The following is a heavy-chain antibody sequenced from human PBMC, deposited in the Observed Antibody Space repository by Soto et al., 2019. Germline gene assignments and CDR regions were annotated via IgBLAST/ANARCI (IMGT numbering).Heavy chain of an antibody. J-gene: IGHJ4*02. V-gene: IGHV4-30-2*01. CDR2: IYHSGST. CDR3: ARAQSGALDY. Sequence: SQTLCLPCAFSGGSIXSGGCSLSCIRQPPGKGLEWIGYIYHSGSTYYNPSLKSRVTISVDRSKNQFSLKLSSVTAADTAVYYGARAQSGALDYWGQGTLVTVSS. CDR1: GGSIXSGGCS. D-gene: IGHD1-26*01.